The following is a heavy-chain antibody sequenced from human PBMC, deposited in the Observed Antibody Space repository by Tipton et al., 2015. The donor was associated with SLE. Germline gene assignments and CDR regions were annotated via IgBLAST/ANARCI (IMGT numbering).Heavy chain of an antibody. V-gene: IGHV4-39*07. D-gene: IGHD2-2*02. CDR2: IYHSGST. CDR3: ARGRKAIGY. Sequence: TLSLTCTVSGGSISSSSYYWGWIRQPPGKGLEWIGSIYHSGSTYYNPSLKSRVTISVDTSKNQFSLKLSSVTAADTAVYYCARGRKAIGYWGQGTLVTVSS. CDR1: GGSISSSSYY. J-gene: IGHJ4*02.